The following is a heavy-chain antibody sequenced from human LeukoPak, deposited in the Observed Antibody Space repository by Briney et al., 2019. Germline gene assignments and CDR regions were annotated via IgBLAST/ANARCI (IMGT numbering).Heavy chain of an antibody. CDR2: INGNGGST. J-gene: IGHJ5*02. CDR1: GFTFDDYG. Sequence: QPGGSLRLSCAPSGFTFDDYGMRWVRHAPGKGREWVSGINGNGGSTGYADSVKGRFTISRDNTQHCLSLQMNSLRAEDTALYVCARDIRDSDIVVVIASPWGQGTLVTVSS. CDR3: ARDIRDSDIVVVIASP. V-gene: IGHV3-20*01. D-gene: IGHD2-21*01.